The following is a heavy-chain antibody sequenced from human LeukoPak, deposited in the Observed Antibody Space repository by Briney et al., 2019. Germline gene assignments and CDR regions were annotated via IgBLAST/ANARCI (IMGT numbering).Heavy chain of an antibody. Sequence: PSETLSLTCTVSGGSISSYYWSWIRQPPGKGLEWIGYIYYSGSTNYNPSLKSRVTISVDTSKNQFSLRRSSVTAADTAVYYCASLRERSFYARGFDYWGQGTLVTVSS. CDR2: IYYSGST. J-gene: IGHJ4*02. CDR3: ASLRERSFYARGFDY. V-gene: IGHV4-59*08. D-gene: IGHD2-2*01. CDR1: GGSISSYY.